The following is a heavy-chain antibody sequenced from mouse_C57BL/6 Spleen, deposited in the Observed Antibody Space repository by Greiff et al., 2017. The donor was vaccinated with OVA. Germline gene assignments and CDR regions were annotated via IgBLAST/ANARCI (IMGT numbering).Heavy chain of an antibody. Sequence: QVQLQQSGAELVRPGASVTLSCKASGYTFTDYEMHWVKQTPVHGLEWIGAIDPETGGTAYNQKFKGKAILTADKSSSTAYMELRSLTSEDSAVYYCTMGLHVLFAYWGQGTLVTVSA. J-gene: IGHJ3*01. CDR2: IDPETGGT. CDR1: GYTFTDYE. D-gene: IGHD2-4*01. CDR3: TMGLHVLFAY. V-gene: IGHV1-15*01.